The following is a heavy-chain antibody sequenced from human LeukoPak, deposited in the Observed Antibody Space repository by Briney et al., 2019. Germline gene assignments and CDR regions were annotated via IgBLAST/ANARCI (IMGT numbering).Heavy chain of an antibody. J-gene: IGHJ5*02. D-gene: IGHD2-2*01. CDR2: ISSNGGST. Sequence: GGSLRLPCSASGFTFNIYAMHWVRQAPGKGLEYVSAISSNGGSTYYADSVKGRFTFSRDNSKNTLYLQMSSLRPEDTAVYYCVKGGRHIVVVPDSPRDWFDPWGQGTLVTVSS. V-gene: IGHV3-64D*06. CDR3: VKGGRHIVVVPDSPRDWFDP. CDR1: GFTFNIYA.